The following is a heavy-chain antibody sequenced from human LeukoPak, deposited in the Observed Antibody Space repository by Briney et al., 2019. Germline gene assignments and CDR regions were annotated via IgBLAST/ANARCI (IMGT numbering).Heavy chain of an antibody. CDR1: GGSISSYY. CDR2: IYYSGST. D-gene: IGHD6-13*01. Sequence: PSETLSLACAVYGGSISSYYWSWIRQPPGKGLEWIGYIYYSGSTNYNPSLKSRVTISVDTSKNQFSLKLSSVTAADTAVYYCARVDSSNWYEYRGYFDYWGQGTLVTVSS. CDR3: ARVDSSNWYEYRGYFDY. J-gene: IGHJ4*02. V-gene: IGHV4-59*01.